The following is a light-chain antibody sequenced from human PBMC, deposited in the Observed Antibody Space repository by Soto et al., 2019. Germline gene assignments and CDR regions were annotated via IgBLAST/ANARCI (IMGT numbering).Light chain of an antibody. CDR3: QQYNNWPIT. CDR1: QTISTH. CDR2: STS. J-gene: IGKJ5*01. Sequence: DIQMTQSPSSLSASVGDRVTITCRASQTISTHLNWYQQKPGKAPKLLIFSTSSLQSGVPSHFSGSGSGTDFTLTISGLEPEDFAVYYCQQYNNWPITFGQGTRLEIK. V-gene: IGKV1-39*01.